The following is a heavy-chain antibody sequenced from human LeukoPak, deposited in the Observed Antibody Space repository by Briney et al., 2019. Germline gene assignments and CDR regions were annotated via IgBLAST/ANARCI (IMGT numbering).Heavy chain of an antibody. CDR2: ISSSGSTI. D-gene: IGHD1-26*01. J-gene: IGHJ4*02. V-gene: IGHV3-11*04. CDR3: ARDLDYSGSPRTCDY. Sequence: GSLRLSRAASGFTLSDYYMSWIRQAPGKGLEWVSYISSSGSTIYYADSVKGRFTISRDNAKNSLYLQMNSLRAEDTAVYYCARDLDYSGSPRTCDYWGQGTLVTVSS. CDR1: GFTLSDYY.